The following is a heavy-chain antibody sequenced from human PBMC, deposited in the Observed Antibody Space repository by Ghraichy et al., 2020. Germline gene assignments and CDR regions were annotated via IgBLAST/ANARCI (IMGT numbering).Heavy chain of an antibody. CDR2: INHSGST. CDR3: ASSGSTVTTYKFDY. D-gene: IGHD4-11*01. CDR1: GGSFRGYY. J-gene: IGHJ4*02. Sequence: SETLSLTCAVYGGSFRGYYWSWIRQSPGKGLEWIGEINHSGSTNYNPSLKSRVTISVDKSKNQFSLKLSSVTAADTAVYYCASSGSTVTTYKFDYWGQGTVVTVSS. V-gene: IGHV4-34*01.